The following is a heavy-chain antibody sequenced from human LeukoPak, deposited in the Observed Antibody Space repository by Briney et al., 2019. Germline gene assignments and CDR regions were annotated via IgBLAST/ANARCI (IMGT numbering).Heavy chain of an antibody. V-gene: IGHV3-21*01. CDR3: ARASRVGATRVVLDY. CDR1: GFTFSSYS. Sequence: GESLRLSCAASGFTFSSYSMNWVHQAPGKGLEWVSSISSSSSYIYYADSVKGRFTISRDNAKNSLYLQMNSLRAEDTAVYYCARASRVGATRVVLDYWGQGTLVTVSS. D-gene: IGHD1-26*01. J-gene: IGHJ4*02. CDR2: ISSSSSYI.